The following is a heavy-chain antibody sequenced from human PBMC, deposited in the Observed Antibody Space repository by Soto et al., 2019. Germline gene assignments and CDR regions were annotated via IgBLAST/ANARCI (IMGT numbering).Heavy chain of an antibody. Sequence: GGSLRLSCAASGFTVSSNYISWVRQAPGKELEWVSVIYSVGNTYYADSVKGRFTISRDNSKNTLYLQMNSLRAEDTAVYYCARDLALGGMDVWGQGTTVTVSS. J-gene: IGHJ6*02. CDR2: IYSVGNT. D-gene: IGHD3-16*02. CDR1: GFTVSSNY. CDR3: ARDLALGGMDV. V-gene: IGHV3-53*01.